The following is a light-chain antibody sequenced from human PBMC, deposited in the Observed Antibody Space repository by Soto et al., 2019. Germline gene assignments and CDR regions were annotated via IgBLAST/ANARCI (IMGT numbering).Light chain of an antibody. CDR2: EVH. V-gene: IGLV2-8*01. Sequence: QSALTQPPSASGSPGQSVTISCTGTRSDVGSYNYVSWYQQRPGKAPKLMIYEVHKRPSGVPDRFSGSKSGNTASLTVSGLQAEDEAGYYCSSYAGSNNFVAFGSGTKVTVL. CDR3: SSYAGSNNFVA. CDR1: RSDVGSYNY. J-gene: IGLJ1*01.